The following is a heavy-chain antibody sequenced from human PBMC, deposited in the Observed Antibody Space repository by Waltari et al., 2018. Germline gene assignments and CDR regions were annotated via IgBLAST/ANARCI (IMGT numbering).Heavy chain of an antibody. D-gene: IGHD5-12*01. Sequence: QVQLQESGPGLVKPSQTLSLTCTVSGGSISSGDYYWSWIRQPPGKGLEWMGYLYYSGITFYNPSRKSRVTISVDTSKNQFSLKLSSVTAADTAVYYCARRGGYDWEVVDYWGQGTLVTVSS. J-gene: IGHJ4*02. CDR2: LYYSGIT. CDR1: GGSISSGDYY. V-gene: IGHV4-30-4*08. CDR3: ARRGGYDWEVVDY.